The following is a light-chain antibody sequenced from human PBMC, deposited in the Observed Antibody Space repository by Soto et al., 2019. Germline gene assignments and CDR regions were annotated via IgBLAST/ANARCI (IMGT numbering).Light chain of an antibody. V-gene: IGKV1-9*01. CDR1: QGISSY. CDR3: QHLNTYPRT. CDR2: AAS. J-gene: IGKJ1*01. Sequence: DIQLTQSPSFLSASVGDRVTLTCRASQGISSYLAWYQQKPGKAPKLLIYAASTLQSGVPSRFSGSRSGTEFTLTISSLQPEDFATYYCQHLNTYPRTFVQGTKVDIK.